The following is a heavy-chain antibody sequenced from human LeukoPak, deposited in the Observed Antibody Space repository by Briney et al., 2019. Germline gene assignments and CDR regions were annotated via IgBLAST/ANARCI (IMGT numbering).Heavy chain of an antibody. Sequence: SSETLSLTCTVSGGSISSYYWSWIRQPPGKGLEWIGYIYYSGSTNYNPSLKSRVTISVDTSKNQFSLKLSSVTAADTAVYYCARAKDGRYCSGGSCYSVSVGRWFDPWGQGTLVTVSS. D-gene: IGHD2-15*01. J-gene: IGHJ5*02. V-gene: IGHV4-59*01. CDR3: ARAKDGRYCSGGSCYSVSVGRWFDP. CDR1: GGSISSYY. CDR2: IYYSGST.